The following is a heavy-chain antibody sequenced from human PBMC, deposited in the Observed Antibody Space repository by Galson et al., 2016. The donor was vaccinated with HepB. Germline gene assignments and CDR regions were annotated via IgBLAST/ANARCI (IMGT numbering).Heavy chain of an antibody. V-gene: IGHV1-46*04. CDR2: INPRGSP. Sequence: SVKVSCKASRFAFINQYFHWVRRAPGQGLEWVAVINPRGSPSYAQRLEARVTVTRDASTTTVYMELSGLRSEDAAVYYCARAVFWSDYYSYYGMDVWGQGTTVTVSS. D-gene: IGHD3-3*01. CDR1: RFAFINQY. J-gene: IGHJ6*02. CDR3: ARAVFWSDYYSYYGMDV.